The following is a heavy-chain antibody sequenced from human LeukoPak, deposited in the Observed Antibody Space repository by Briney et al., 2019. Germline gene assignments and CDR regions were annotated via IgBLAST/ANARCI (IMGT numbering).Heavy chain of an antibody. CDR2: MDYSGSA. D-gene: IGHD6-19*01. CDR1: GGSISDYY. CDR3: ARRKRGSGGPFDS. Sequence: SETLSLTCSVSGGSISDYYWSWIRLSPGTGLEWIGYMDYSGSAAYNPSLRGRVTISIDTSKKQFSLEVTSVTAADTAVYFCARRKRGSGGPFDSWGHGTLVTVSS. V-gene: IGHV4-59*08. J-gene: IGHJ4*01.